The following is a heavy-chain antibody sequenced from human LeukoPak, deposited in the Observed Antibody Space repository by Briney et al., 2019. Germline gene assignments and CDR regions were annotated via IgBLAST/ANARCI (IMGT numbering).Heavy chain of an antibody. Sequence: PGGSLRLSCAVSGFTFSAYTMHWVRQAPGKGLDWVAVVKDDGSYISYAASVKGRFTISRDNSKNTVVLQMNSLSVDDTATYYCARQSLAASGLDYWGQGMLVTVSS. V-gene: IGHV3-30*04. CDR2: VKDDGSYI. CDR1: GFTFSAYT. D-gene: IGHD6-13*01. J-gene: IGHJ4*02. CDR3: ARQSLAASGLDY.